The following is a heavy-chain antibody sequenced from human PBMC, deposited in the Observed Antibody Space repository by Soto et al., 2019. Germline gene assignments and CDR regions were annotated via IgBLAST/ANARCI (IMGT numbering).Heavy chain of an antibody. CDR3: ARGVGSSPPRY. V-gene: IGHV4-59*02. CDR1: GGVVSVYC. Sequence: SGTVSHTCAMSGGVVSVYCWSWIRQSPGQGLEWIGYIYDSGSPYYNPSLKTRVTISADTSKNQISLKLTSATAADTAVYFCARGVGSSPPRYWGRGTLVTVSS. J-gene: IGHJ4*02. D-gene: IGHD3-9*01. CDR2: IYDSGSP.